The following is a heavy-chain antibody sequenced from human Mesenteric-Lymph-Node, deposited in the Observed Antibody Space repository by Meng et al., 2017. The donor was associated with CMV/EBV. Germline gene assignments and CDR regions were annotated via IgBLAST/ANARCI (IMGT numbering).Heavy chain of an antibody. D-gene: IGHD6-13*01. V-gene: IGHV3-64*02. Sequence: GGSLRLSCAASGFTFSSYAMHWVRQAPGKGLEYVSAISSNGGSTYYADSVKGRFTISRDNSKNTLYLQMGSLRAEDMAVYYCARMGIAAAGYYYGMDVWGQGTTVTVSS. CDR1: GFTFSSYA. CDR3: ARMGIAAAGYYYGMDV. CDR2: ISSNGGST. J-gene: IGHJ6*02.